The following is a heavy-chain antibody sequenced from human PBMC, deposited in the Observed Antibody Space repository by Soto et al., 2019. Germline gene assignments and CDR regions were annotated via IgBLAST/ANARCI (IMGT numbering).Heavy chain of an antibody. CDR2: ISHDGRIE. CDR3: ARDGLPDDFRSGGYWCDP. D-gene: IGHD3-3*01. CDR1: GFTFSSFA. Sequence: QVHLVESGGGVVQPGRSLRLSCAASGFTFSSFALHWVRQAPGEGLEWVALISHDGRIENYADSVKGRFIISRDNSKNTVYMQMDSLTLEDTGVYYCARDGLPDDFRSGGYWCDPWGQGTQVTVSS. J-gene: IGHJ5*02. V-gene: IGHV3-30-3*01.